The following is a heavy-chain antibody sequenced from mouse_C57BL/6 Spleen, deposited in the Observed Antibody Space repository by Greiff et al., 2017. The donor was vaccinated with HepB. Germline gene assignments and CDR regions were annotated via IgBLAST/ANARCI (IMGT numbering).Heavy chain of an antibody. V-gene: IGHV1-82*01. D-gene: IGHD2-4*01. Sequence: QVQLQQSGPELVKPGASVKISCKASGYAFSSSWMNWVKQRPGKGLEWIGRIYPGDGDTNYNGKFKGKATLTADKSSSTAYMQLSSLTSEDSAVYFWARWGNDYDKGDYWGQGTTLTVSS. CDR1: GYAFSSSW. CDR3: ARWGNDYDKGDY. J-gene: IGHJ2*01. CDR2: IYPGDGDT.